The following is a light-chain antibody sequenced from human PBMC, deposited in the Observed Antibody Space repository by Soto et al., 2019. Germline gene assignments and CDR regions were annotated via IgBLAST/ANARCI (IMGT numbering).Light chain of an antibody. J-gene: IGLJ1*01. Sequence: QSVLTQPPSVSGAPGQRVTISCTGGSSNIGAGYDVHWYQQFPGTAPKLLIFDNNNRPSGVPDRFSGSKSGTSASLAITGLQAEDEADYFCQSQDNSPSYVFGTGTKVTAL. CDR2: DNN. V-gene: IGLV1-40*01. CDR1: SSNIGAGYD. CDR3: QSQDNSPSYV.